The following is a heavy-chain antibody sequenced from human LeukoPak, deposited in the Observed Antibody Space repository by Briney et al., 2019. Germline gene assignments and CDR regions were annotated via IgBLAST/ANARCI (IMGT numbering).Heavy chain of an antibody. J-gene: IGHJ6*02. Sequence: SETLSLTCAVYGGSFSVYYWSWIRQPPGKGLEWIGEINHSGSTNYNPSLKSRVTISVDTSKNQFSLKLSSVTAADTAVYYCARAYGDYGYYYYGMDVWGQGTTVTVSS. V-gene: IGHV4-34*01. CDR1: GGSFSVYY. CDR2: INHSGST. CDR3: ARAYGDYGYYYYGMDV. D-gene: IGHD4-17*01.